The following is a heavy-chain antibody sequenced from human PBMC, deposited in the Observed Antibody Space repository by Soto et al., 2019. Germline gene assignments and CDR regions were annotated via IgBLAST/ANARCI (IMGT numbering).Heavy chain of an antibody. CDR3: AREPSLSFGGSIYYYGMDV. CDR1: GGTFSSYA. D-gene: IGHD3-10*01. V-gene: IGHV1-69*12. Sequence: QVQLVQSGAEVKKPGSSVMVSCKASGGTFSSYAISWVRQAPGQGLEWMGGIIPIFGTANYAQKFQGRVTITADESTSIAYMELSSLRSEDTAVYYCAREPSLSFGGSIYYYGMDVWGQGTTVTVSS. J-gene: IGHJ6*02. CDR2: IIPIFGTA.